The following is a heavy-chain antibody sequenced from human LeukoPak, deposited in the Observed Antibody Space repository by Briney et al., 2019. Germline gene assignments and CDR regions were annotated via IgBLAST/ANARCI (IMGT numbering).Heavy chain of an antibody. D-gene: IGHD3-3*01. Sequence: SVKVSCKASGGTFSSYAISWVRQAPGQGLEWMGGIIPIFGTANYAQKFQGRVTITTDESTSTAHMELSSLRSEDTAVYYCARDTYYDFWSGYYSNNWFDPWGQGTLVTVSS. V-gene: IGHV1-69*05. CDR3: ARDTYYDFWSGYYSNNWFDP. CDR2: IIPIFGTA. CDR1: GGTFSSYA. J-gene: IGHJ5*02.